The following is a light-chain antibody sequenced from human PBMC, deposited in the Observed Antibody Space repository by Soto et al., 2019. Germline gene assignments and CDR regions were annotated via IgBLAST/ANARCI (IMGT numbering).Light chain of an antibody. V-gene: IGKV3-15*01. CDR2: DTS. Sequence: EVVMRQSPATLSVSPGEGAPVSCRASQGIGDTLAWYQHKPGQTPRLIIYDTSTRATGVPTRFSGSRSGAECTLTISRLEPEDFAVYYCQHYGTSPGTFGQGTRLEIK. J-gene: IGKJ5*01. CDR3: QHYGTSPGT. CDR1: QGIGDT.